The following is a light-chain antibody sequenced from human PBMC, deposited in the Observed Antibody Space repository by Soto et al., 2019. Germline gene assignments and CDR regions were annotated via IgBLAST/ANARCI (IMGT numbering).Light chain of an antibody. CDR3: SSYTSSSTPYV. V-gene: IGLV2-14*01. CDR1: SSDVGGYTY. CDR2: DVT. J-gene: IGLJ1*01. Sequence: QSVLTQPASVSASPGQSITISCTGTSSDVGGYTYVSWYQQHPLKAPKLLIYDVTNRPSGVSDRFSGSKSGNTASLTISGLQAEDEADYYCSSYTSSSTPYVFGTGTKLTVL.